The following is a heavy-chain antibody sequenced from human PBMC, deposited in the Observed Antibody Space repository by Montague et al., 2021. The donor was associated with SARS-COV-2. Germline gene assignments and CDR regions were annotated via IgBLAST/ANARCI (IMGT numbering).Heavy chain of an antibody. J-gene: IGHJ4*02. Sequence: SETLSLTCAVYGGSFSDYHWTWIRQSPGEGLERIGQINHGGSTKYNPSLKSRATISIDTSKEQFSLKLTSVTAADTAVYYCARGAPGYWGQGTLVTVSS. D-gene: IGHD1-1*01. CDR2: INHGGST. V-gene: IGHV4-34*01. CDR3: ARGAPGY. CDR1: GGSFSDYH.